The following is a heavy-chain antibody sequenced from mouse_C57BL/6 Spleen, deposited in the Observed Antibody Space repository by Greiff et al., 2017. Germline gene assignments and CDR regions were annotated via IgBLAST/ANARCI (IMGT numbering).Heavy chain of an antibody. D-gene: IGHD3-2*02. CDR2: IDPSDSYT. CDR3: ARGGTHSSAFAY. V-gene: IGHV1-69*01. CDR1: GYTFTSYW. J-gene: IGHJ3*01. Sequence: QVQLQQPGAELVMPGASVKLSCKASGYTFTSYWMHWVKQRPGQGLEWIGEIDPSDSYTNYNQKFKGKSTLTVDKSSSTAYMQLSSLTSGDSAVYYCARGGTHSSAFAYWGQGTLVTVSA.